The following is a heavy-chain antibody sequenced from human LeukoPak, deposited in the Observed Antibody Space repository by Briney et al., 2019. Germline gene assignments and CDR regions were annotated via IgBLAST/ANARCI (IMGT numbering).Heavy chain of an antibody. D-gene: IGHD6-13*01. CDR2: IYYTGST. J-gene: IGHJ5*02. Sequence: SETLSLTCTVSGGSISNYYWSWIRQPPGKGLEWIGYIYYTGSTNYNPSLKSRVTISVDTSKNQFSLKMRSVTAADTALYYCARRYTRGFDPWGQGTLVTVSS. CDR1: GGSISNYY. CDR3: ARRYTRGFDP. V-gene: IGHV4-59*01.